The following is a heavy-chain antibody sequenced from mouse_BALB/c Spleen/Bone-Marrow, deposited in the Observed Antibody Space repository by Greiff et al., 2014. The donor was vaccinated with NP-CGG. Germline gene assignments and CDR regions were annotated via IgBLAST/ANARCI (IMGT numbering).Heavy chain of an antibody. V-gene: IGHV1-82*01. CDR3: ARSAYYGSSYGAMDY. D-gene: IGHD1-1*01. J-gene: IGHJ4*01. CDR2: ICPGDGDT. Sequence: VQLQQSGPELVKPGASVKISCTGSGYAFSSSWMNWVKQRPGQGLEWIGRICPGDGDTNSNGRFKGKATLTADRSSSTAYMQLSSLTSVDSAVYFCARSAYYGSSYGAMDYWGQGTSVTVSS. CDR1: GYAFSSSW.